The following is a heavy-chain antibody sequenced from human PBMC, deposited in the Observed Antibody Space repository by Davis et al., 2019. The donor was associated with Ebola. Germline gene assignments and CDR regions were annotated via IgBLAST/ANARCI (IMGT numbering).Heavy chain of an antibody. CDR3: ARAVQGVAATVPYYFYGMDV. J-gene: IGHJ6*02. Sequence: LSLTCAASGFSVSSNYMNWVRQAPGKGLEWVSVIYSGGTTYYADSVKGRFTISRDNSKNTLNLQMNSLRAEDTAVYHCARAVQGVAATVPYYFYGMDVWGQGTTVTVSS. CDR2: IYSGGTT. CDR1: GFSVSSNY. V-gene: IGHV3-53*01. D-gene: IGHD6-25*01.